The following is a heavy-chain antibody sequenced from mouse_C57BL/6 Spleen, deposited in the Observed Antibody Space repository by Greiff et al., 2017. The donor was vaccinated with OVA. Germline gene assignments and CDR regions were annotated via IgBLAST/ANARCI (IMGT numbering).Heavy chain of an antibody. CDR3: TRDYDVGDYFDY. V-gene: IGHV1-15*01. Sequence: VQLQQSGAELVRPGASVTLSCKASGYTFTDYEMHWVKQTPVHGLEWIGAIDPETGGTAYNQKFKGKAILTADKSSSTAYMELRSLTSEDSAVYYCTRDYDVGDYFDYWGQGTTLTVSS. J-gene: IGHJ2*01. CDR2: IDPETGGT. CDR1: GYTFTDYE. D-gene: IGHD2-4*01.